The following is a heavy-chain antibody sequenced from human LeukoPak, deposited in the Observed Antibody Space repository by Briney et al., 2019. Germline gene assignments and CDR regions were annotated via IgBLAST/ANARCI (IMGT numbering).Heavy chain of an antibody. CDR2: IRSKANSYAT. J-gene: IGHJ6*03. V-gene: IGHV3-73*01. CDR1: GFTFSGSA. Sequence: GGSLRLSCAASGFTFSGSAMHWVRQASGKGLEWVGRIRSKANSYATAYAASVKGRFTISRDDSKNKAYLQMNSLKTEDTAVYYCTSTHYYYYYYMDVWGKGTTVTVSS. CDR3: TSTHYYYYYYMDV.